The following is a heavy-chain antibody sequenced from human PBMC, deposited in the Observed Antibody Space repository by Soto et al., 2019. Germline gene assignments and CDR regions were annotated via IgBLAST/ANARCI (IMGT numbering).Heavy chain of an antibody. CDR3: ARDLRPSGYSYGYNLFDP. CDR1: GYTFTSYG. CDR2: ISAYNGNT. Sequence: QVQLVQSGAEVKKPGASVKVSCKASGYTFTSYGISWVRQAPGQGLEWMGWISAYNGNTNYAQKLQGRVTITTDTSTSTAYMELRSLRSDDTDVYYCARDLRPSGYSYGYNLFDPWGQGTLVTVSS. V-gene: IGHV1-18*04. D-gene: IGHD5-18*01. J-gene: IGHJ5*02.